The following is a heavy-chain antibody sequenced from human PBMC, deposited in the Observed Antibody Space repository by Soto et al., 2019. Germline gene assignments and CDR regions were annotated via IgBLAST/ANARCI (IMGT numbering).Heavy chain of an antibody. V-gene: IGHV3-23*01. CDR2: ISGSGGST. Sequence: GGSLRLSCAASGFTFSIYAMSWVRQAPGKGLEWVSAISGSGGSTYYADSVKGRFTISRDNSKNTLYLQMNSLRAEDTAVYYCAKDRSSITMIVVVIDAFDIWGQGTMVTVSS. J-gene: IGHJ3*02. D-gene: IGHD3-22*01. CDR3: AKDRSSITMIVVVIDAFDI. CDR1: GFTFSIYA.